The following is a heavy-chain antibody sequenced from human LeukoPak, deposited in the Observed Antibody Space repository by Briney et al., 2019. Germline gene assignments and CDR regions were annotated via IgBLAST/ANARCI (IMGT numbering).Heavy chain of an antibody. CDR2: ISGSGGST. V-gene: IGHV3-23*01. D-gene: IGHD4-17*01. Sequence: PGGSLRLSCAASGFTFTTYAMNWVRQAPGKGLEWVSTISGSGGSTYYADSVKGRFTISRDNSKNTLYLQMNSLRADDTAVYYCAKWGYGDYRNYYYYYMDVWGKGTTVTISS. J-gene: IGHJ6*03. CDR1: GFTFTTYA. CDR3: AKWGYGDYRNYYYYYMDV.